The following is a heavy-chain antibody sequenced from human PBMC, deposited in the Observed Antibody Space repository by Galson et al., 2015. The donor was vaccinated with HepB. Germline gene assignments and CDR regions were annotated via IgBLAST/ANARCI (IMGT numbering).Heavy chain of an antibody. Sequence: LRISCAAPGFTLCDYYMRWGPPAPGEGVEGGLYNKSSGSTIYYADSVKGRFTISRDNAKNSLYLQMNSLRAEDTAVYYCARTHLYSSSSYWGQGTLVTVSS. CDR2: NKSSGSTI. CDR1: GFTLCDYY. CDR3: ARTHLYSSSSY. D-gene: IGHD6-6*01. J-gene: IGHJ4*02. V-gene: IGHV3-11*01.